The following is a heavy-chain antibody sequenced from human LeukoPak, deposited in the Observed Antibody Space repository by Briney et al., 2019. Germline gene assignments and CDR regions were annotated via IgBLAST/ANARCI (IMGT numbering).Heavy chain of an antibody. J-gene: IGHJ5*02. V-gene: IGHV1-69*05. Sequence: GASVKVSCKTSGGSLSNYAFNWVRQTPGQGLEWMGGIIPVLSTTNYAQKFQGRVTITTDESTSTAYMEMSSLTSEDTAVYFCANSSTTLNVFGPWGQGTLVTVSS. CDR3: ANSSTTLNVFGP. CDR1: GGSLSNYA. D-gene: IGHD2-2*01. CDR2: IIPVLSTT.